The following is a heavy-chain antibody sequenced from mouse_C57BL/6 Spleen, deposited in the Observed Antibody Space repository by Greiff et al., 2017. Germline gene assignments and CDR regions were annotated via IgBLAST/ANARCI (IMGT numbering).Heavy chain of an antibody. CDR3: TRWYYDYDAPWAGY. D-gene: IGHD2-4*01. CDR1: GYTFTDYE. V-gene: IGHV1-15*01. Sequence: QVQLQQSGAELVRPGASVTLSCKASGYTFTDYEMHWVKQTPVHGLEWIGAIDPETGGTAYNQKFKGKAILTADKSSSTAYMELRSLTSEDSAVYYCTRWYYDYDAPWAGYWGQGTTLTVSS. J-gene: IGHJ2*01. CDR2: IDPETGGT.